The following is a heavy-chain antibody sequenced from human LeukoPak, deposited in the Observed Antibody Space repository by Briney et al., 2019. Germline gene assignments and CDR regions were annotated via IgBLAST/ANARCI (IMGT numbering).Heavy chain of an antibody. CDR1: GYTLTSYG. D-gene: IGHD3-9*01. J-gene: IGHJ4*02. V-gene: IGHV1-18*01. CDR3: ARESYDILTGYHPFDY. Sequence: ASVKVSCKASGYTLTSYGISWVRQAPGQGLEWMGWISAYNGNTNYAQKLQGRVTMTTDTSTSTAYMELRSLRSDDTAVYYCARESYDILTGYHPFDYWGQGTLVTVSS. CDR2: ISAYNGNT.